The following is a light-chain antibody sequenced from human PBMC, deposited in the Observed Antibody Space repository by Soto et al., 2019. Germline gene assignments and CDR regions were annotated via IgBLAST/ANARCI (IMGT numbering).Light chain of an antibody. J-gene: IGLJ2*01. CDR2: RSN. Sequence: QSVLTQPPSASGTPGQRVTISCCGSTSYIGINSVFWYQHLPGTAPKLLIYRSNQRASGVPDRFSASKSGTSASLAISGLRSEDEADYYCAAWDDSLSGQVFGGGTKLTVL. CDR1: TSYIGINS. V-gene: IGLV1-47*01. CDR3: AAWDDSLSGQV.